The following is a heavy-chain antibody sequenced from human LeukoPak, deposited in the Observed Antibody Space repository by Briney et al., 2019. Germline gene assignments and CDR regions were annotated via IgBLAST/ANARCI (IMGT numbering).Heavy chain of an antibody. Sequence: PGGSLRLSCAASGFSFRDFWMSWVRQSPGKGLEWVASINQGGSPNYYVDSVKGRFTISRDDAKSSLYVRMDSLRDEDTAVYYCARFGYSGWNLEYWGQGTLVTVSS. CDR3: ARFGYSGWNLEY. V-gene: IGHV3-7*01. J-gene: IGHJ4*02. D-gene: IGHD5-12*01. CDR1: GFSFRDFW. CDR2: INQGGSPN.